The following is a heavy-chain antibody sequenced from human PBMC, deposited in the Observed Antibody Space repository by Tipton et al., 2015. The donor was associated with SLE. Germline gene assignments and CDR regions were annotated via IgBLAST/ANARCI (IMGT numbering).Heavy chain of an antibody. CDR3: ARFNWGTRSFDL. CDR2: INHSGST. Sequence: TLSLTCAVYGGSFSGYYWSWIRQPPGKGLEWIGEINHSGSTNYTPPLKSRVTISVDTSKNQFSLKLSSVTAADTAVYYCARFNWGTRSFDLWGRGTLVTVSS. CDR1: GGSFSGYY. J-gene: IGHJ2*01. D-gene: IGHD7-27*01. V-gene: IGHV4-34*01.